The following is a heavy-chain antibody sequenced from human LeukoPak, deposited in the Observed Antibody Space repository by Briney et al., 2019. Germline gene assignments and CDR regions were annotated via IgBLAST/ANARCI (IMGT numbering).Heavy chain of an antibody. Sequence: SQTLSLTCTVSGGSISSGSYYWRWIRQPAGKGLEWIGRIYTSGSTNHNPSLKSRVTMSVDTSKNQFSLKLSSVTAADTAVYYCARGRPSRPDAFDIWGQGTMVTVSS. CDR2: IYTSGST. J-gene: IGHJ3*02. CDR1: GGSISSGSYY. D-gene: IGHD6-13*01. CDR3: ARGRPSRPDAFDI. V-gene: IGHV4-61*02.